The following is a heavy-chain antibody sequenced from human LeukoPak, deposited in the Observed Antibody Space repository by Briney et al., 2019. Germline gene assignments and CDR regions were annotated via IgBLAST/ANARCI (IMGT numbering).Heavy chain of an antibody. CDR3: ARDEAMITFGGVIVIQGGFDY. V-gene: IGHV4-59*01. D-gene: IGHD3-16*02. CDR1: GGFNTHYY. J-gene: IGHJ4*02. Sequence: SETLSLTCSVSGGFNTHYYWSWIRQPPGKGLEWIGYFYHSASTNYNPSLKSRVTISVDTSKNHFSLKLSSVTAADTAVYYCARDEAMITFGGVIVIQGGFDYWGQGTLVIVSS. CDR2: FYHSAST.